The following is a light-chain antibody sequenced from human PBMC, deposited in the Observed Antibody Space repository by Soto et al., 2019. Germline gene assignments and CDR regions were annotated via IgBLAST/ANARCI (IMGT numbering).Light chain of an antibody. CDR2: KNN. CDR3: AAWDDSLNGPRFV. Sequence: QSVLTQPPSASGTPGRRVTISCSGSSSNIETNTVNWYQQLPRTAPKLLIYKNNQRPSGVPDRFSGSKSGTSASLAISGLQSEDEADYYCAAWDDSLNGPRFVFGTGTKVT. J-gene: IGLJ1*01. V-gene: IGLV1-44*01. CDR1: SSNIETNT.